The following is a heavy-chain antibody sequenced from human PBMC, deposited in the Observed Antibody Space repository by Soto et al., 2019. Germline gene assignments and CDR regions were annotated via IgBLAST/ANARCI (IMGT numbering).Heavy chain of an antibody. CDR2: IIPILGIA. CDR1: GGTFSSYT. J-gene: IGHJ6*02. V-gene: IGHV1-69*02. D-gene: IGHD2-2*01. CDR3: ATVVVPAATRGYYYGMDV. Sequence: SVKVSCKASGGTFSSYTIGWVRQAPGQGLEWMGRIIPILGIANYAQKFQGRVTMTEDTSTDTAYMELSSLRSEDTAVYYCATVVVPAATRGYYYGMDVWG.